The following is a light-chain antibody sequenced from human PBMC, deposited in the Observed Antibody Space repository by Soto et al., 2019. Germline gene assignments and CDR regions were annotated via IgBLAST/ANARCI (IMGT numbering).Light chain of an antibody. J-gene: IGKJ4*01. Sequence: DIQLTQSPSFLSASVGDRVTITCRASQGISSYLAWYQQKPGKAPNLLIYAASTLQSGVPSRFSGSGFGTEFTLTISSLQPEDFATYYCQQLNSYPVTFGGGTTVEIK. V-gene: IGKV1-9*01. CDR1: QGISSY. CDR2: AAS. CDR3: QQLNSYPVT.